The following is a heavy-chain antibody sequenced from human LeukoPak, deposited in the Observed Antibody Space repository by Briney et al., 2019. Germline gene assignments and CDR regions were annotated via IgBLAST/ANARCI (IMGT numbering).Heavy chain of an antibody. J-gene: IGHJ2*01. CDR1: GGSFSGYY. CDR2: INHSGST. CDR3: ARGPESDIAVVTALDWYFDL. D-gene: IGHD2-21*02. Sequence: SETLSLTCAVYGGSFSGYYWSWIRQPPGKGLEWIGEINHSGSTNYNPSLKSRVTISVDTSKNQFSLKLSSVTAADTAVYYCARGPESDIAVVTALDWYFDLWGRGTLVTVSS. V-gene: IGHV4-34*01.